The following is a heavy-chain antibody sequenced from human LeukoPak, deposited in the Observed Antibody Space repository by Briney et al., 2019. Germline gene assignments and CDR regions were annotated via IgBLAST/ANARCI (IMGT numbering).Heavy chain of an antibody. CDR2: INPDDSET. CDR3: ARRGFVIPAEGDGYYFDY. CDR1: GYSFTSYW. V-gene: IGHV5-51*01. J-gene: IGHJ4*02. D-gene: IGHD5-24*01. Sequence: GESLKISCKGSGYSFTSYWIGWVRQMPGKGLEWMGIINPDDSETKYSPSFQGQVTISADKSISTAYLQWSSLKASDTAMYYCARRGFVIPAEGDGYYFDYWGQGTLVTVSS.